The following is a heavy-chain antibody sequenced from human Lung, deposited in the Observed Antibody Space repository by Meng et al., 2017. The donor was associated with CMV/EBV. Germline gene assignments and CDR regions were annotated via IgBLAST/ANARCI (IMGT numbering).Heavy chain of an antibody. Sequence: SETLSLTCIVSGGSISTYHWSWIRQPPGKGLEWIGYVYYNGRTNYTPSLKSRLTISVDTSKNHFSLKLSSVTAADTAVYYFAREQVTGTRTYYFGLDVWGQGTTVTVSS. J-gene: IGHJ6*02. D-gene: IGHD2-21*02. CDR3: AREQVTGTRTYYFGLDV. CDR2: VYYNGRT. V-gene: IGHV4-59*01. CDR1: GGSISTYH.